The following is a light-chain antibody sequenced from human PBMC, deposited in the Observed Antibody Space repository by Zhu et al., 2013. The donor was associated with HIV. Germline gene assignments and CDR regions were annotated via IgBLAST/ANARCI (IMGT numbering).Light chain of an antibody. V-gene: IGKV1-39*01. CDR2: GTS. CDR3: QQSYSTPYT. Sequence: DIQMTQSPSSLSASVGDRVTITCRASQSIANFLNWYHQKPGKAPKLLIYGTSSLQSGVPSRFSGSGSGSGTDFTLTITSLHLDDFATYYCQQSYSTPYTFGQGTKLEIK. CDR1: QSIANF. J-gene: IGKJ2*01.